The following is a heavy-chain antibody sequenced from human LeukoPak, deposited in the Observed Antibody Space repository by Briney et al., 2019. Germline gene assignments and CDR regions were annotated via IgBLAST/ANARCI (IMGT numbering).Heavy chain of an antibody. D-gene: IGHD3-10*01. CDR1: GYTFTSYY. CDR2: INPSGGST. Sequence: ASVKVSCKASGYTFTSYYMHWVRQAPGQGLEWMGIINPSGGSTSYAQKFQGRVTMTRDMSTSTVYMELSSLRSEDTAVYYCARAPRFRLVGVPKGPFGPWGQGTLVTVSS. V-gene: IGHV1-46*01. J-gene: IGHJ5*02. CDR3: ARAPRFRLVGVPKGPFGP.